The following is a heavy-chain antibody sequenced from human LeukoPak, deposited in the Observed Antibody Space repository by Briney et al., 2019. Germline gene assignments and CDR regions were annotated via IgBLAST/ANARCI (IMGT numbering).Heavy chain of an antibody. V-gene: IGHV3-48*03. CDR2: ISSSGSTI. J-gene: IGHJ4*02. D-gene: IGHD3-16*02. CDR3: ATSFYDYVWGSYRSFFDY. CDR1: GFTFSSYE. Sequence: GGSLRLSCAASGFTFSSYEMNWVRQAPGKGLEWVSYISSSGSTIYYADSVKGRFTISRDNAKNSLYLQMNSLRAEDTAVYYCATSFYDYVWGSYRSFFDYWGQGTLVTVSS.